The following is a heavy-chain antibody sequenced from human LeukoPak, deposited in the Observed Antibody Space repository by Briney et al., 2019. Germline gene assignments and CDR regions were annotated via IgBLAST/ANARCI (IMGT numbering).Heavy chain of an antibody. CDR2: INPSGGST. CDR3: ARSRGSSWYWFDP. CDR1: GYTFTSYY. Sequence: ASVKVSCKASGYTFTSYYMHWVRQAPGQGLEWMGIINPSGGSTSYAQKFQGRVTITADESTSTAYMELSSLRSEDTAVYYCARSRGSSWYWFDPWGQGTLATVSS. D-gene: IGHD6-13*01. J-gene: IGHJ5*02. V-gene: IGHV1-46*01.